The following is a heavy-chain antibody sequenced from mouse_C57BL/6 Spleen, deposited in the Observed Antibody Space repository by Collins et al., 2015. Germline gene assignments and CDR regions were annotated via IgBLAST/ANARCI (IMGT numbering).Heavy chain of an antibody. CDR3: VRQVDAMDY. V-gene: IGHV10-1*01. Sequence: VQLAESGGGLVQPKGSLKLSCAASGFSFNTYAMNWVRQAPGKGLEWVARIRSKSNNYATYYADSVKDRFTISRDDSESMLYVQMNNLKTEDTAMYYCVRQVDAMDYWGQGTSVTVSS. J-gene: IGHJ4*01. D-gene: IGHD1-1*01. CDR2: IRSKSNNYAT. CDR1: GFSFNTYA.